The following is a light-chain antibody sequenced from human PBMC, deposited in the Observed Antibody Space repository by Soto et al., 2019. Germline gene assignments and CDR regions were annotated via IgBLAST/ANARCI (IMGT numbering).Light chain of an antibody. CDR3: ATRDNSLSRWV. Sequence: QSVLTQPPSASGTPGQRVTISCSGSSSNIGTNYMYWYKQLPGTAPKLLIYCNDQRPSGVPDRLSGSKSGTSASLAISGLRSEDEADYYCATRDNSLSRWVFGGGTKVTVL. J-gene: IGLJ3*02. CDR2: CND. V-gene: IGLV1-47*02. CDR1: SSNIGTNY.